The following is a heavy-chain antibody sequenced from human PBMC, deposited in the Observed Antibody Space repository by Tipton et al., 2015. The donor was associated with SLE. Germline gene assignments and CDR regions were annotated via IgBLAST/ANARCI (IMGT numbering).Heavy chain of an antibody. D-gene: IGHD2-2*01. CDR1: GVSISSGGHY. V-gene: IGHV4-31*03. CDR3: ARVWGTGSRGVDY. J-gene: IGHJ4*02. CDR2: LYYSGST. Sequence: TLSLTCTVSGVSISSGGHYWSWLRQLPGKGLEWIGYLYYSGSTEYNPSLKSRVTISIDSSKSQLSLNLRSVTAADTAVYYCARVWGTGSRGVDYWGQGTLVTVSS.